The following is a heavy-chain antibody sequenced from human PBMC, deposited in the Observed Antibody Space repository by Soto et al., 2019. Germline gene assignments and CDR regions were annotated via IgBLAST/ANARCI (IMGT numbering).Heavy chain of an antibody. CDR3: AKDSRGPFDD. J-gene: IGHJ4*02. CDR1: GCTGSRYG. V-gene: IGHV3-33*06. Sequence: XLRISCAGYGCTGSRYGMHLVRQAKGKGLEWVAVIWYDGSNKYYADSVKGRFTISRDNSKNTLYLQMNSRRAEDTAVYCCAKDSRGPFDDWQQGTLGIRSS. CDR2: IWYDGSNK. D-gene: IGHD5-12*01.